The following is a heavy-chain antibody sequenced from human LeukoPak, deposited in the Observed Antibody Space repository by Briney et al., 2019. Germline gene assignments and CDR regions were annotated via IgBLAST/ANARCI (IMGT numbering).Heavy chain of an antibody. CDR2: INHSGST. Sequence: SETLSLTCTVSGGSISSSNYYWGWIRQPPGKGLVYIGSINHSGSTYYNPSLKSRVTVSVDTSENQFSLKLNSVTAADTAVYYCGRARGSPLLNDCWGQGTLVAVFS. CDR3: GRARGSPLLNDC. V-gene: IGHV4-39*01. CDR1: GGSISSSNYY. D-gene: IGHD3-10*01. J-gene: IGHJ4*02.